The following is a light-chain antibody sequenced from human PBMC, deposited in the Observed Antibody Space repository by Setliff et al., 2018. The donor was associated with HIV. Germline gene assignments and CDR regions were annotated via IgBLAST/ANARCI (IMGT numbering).Light chain of an antibody. CDR3: SSYAITNTLP. CDR2: EVR. J-gene: IGLJ1*01. CDR1: SSDVGGYNY. V-gene: IGLV2-14*01. Sequence: ALTQPASVSGSPGQSITISCTGTSSDVGGYNYVSWYQQHPGKAPKLIISEVRNRPSGVSNRFSGSKSGNTASLTISVLQAEDEADYYCSSYAITNTLPFGTGTKVTVL.